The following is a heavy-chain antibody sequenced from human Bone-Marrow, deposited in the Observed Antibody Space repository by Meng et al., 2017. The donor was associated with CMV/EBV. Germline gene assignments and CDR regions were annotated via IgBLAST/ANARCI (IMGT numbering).Heavy chain of an antibody. CDR1: GFTFRSYE. CDR3: VRDSRAVTTDRGGGLAV. Sequence: GESLKISCVASGFTFRSYEMNWVRQAPGKGLEWVSYISGSGSTIYYADSVKGRFTISRDNAKESLYLQMNSLRVEDTAVYYCVRDSRAVTTDRGGGLAVWGQGNTV. CDR2: ISGSGSTI. D-gene: IGHD4-17*01. J-gene: IGHJ6*01. V-gene: IGHV3-48*03.